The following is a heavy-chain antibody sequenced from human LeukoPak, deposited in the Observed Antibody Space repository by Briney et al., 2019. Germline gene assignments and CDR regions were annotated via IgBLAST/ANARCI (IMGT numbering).Heavy chain of an antibody. D-gene: IGHD6-13*01. Sequence: PSETLSLTCTVSGASISDYYWNWIRQPPGKGLEWIGYNYYSGSTNYNPSLKSRVTISVDTSKNQFSLKLSSVTAADTAVYYCARHGYSSSPGYYFDYWGQGTLVTVSS. CDR2: NYYSGST. V-gene: IGHV4-59*08. CDR1: GASISDYY. J-gene: IGHJ4*02. CDR3: ARHGYSSSPGYYFDY.